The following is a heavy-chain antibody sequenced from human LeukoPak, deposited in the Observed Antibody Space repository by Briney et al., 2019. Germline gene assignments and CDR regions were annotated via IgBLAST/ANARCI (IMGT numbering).Heavy chain of an antibody. CDR1: GYTFTSYG. CDR3: ARSPLDCSGGSCYSVGD. D-gene: IGHD2-15*01. J-gene: IGHJ4*02. CDR2: ISAYNGNT. V-gene: IGHV1-18*01. Sequence: GASVKVSCKASGYTFTSYGISWVRQAPGQGLEWMGWISAYNGNTNYAQKLQGRVTMTTDTSTSTAYMELRSLRSDDTAVYYCARSPLDCSGGSCYSVGDWGQGTLVTVSS.